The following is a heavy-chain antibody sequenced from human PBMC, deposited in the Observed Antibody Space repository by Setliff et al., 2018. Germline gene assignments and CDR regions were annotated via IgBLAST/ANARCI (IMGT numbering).Heavy chain of an antibody. CDR2: ISSSGSTI. J-gene: IGHJ4*02. Sequence: AGGSLRLSCAASGFTFSSYEMNWVRQAPGKGLEWVSYISSSGSTIYYADSVKGRFTISRDNAKNSLYLQMNSLRAEDTAVYYCARGAYGDYYFDYWGQGTLVTSPQ. D-gene: IGHD4-17*01. CDR1: GFTFSSYE. V-gene: IGHV3-48*03. CDR3: ARGAYGDYYFDY.